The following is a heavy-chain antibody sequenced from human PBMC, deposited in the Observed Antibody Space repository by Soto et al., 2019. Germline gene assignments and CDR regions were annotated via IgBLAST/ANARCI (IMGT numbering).Heavy chain of an antibody. D-gene: IGHD4-17*01. CDR2: IDPTDSYT. CDR1: GYSFTSYW. CDR3: ARLDFGGINAYAFDV. J-gene: IGHJ3*01. V-gene: IGHV5-10-1*03. Sequence: VQLVQSGAEVKKPGESLTISCKGSGYSFTSYWISWVRQMPGKGLEWMGRIDPTDSYTNGSPSFQGHVTISVDKSISTAYLQWSRLKASDTAMYYCARLDFGGINAYAFDVWGQGTMVTVSS.